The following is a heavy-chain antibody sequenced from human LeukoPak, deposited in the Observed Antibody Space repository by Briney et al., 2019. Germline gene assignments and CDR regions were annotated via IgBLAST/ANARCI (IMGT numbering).Heavy chain of an antibody. D-gene: IGHD5-18*01. CDR1: GGSFSGYY. V-gene: IGHV4-34*01. J-gene: IGHJ4*02. CDR3: ARGRYSYCLDY. Sequence: SETLSLTCAVYGGSFSGYYWSWIRQPPAKGLEWIGEITHSGSTNYNPSLKSRVTTSVDTSKNQISLKLSTVTPADTAVYYSARGRYSYCLDYWGQGTLVSVSS. CDR2: ITHSGST.